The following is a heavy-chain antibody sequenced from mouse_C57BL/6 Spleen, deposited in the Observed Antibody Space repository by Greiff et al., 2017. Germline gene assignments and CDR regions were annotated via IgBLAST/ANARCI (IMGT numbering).Heavy chain of an antibody. V-gene: IGHV1-26*01. J-gene: IGHJ2*01. CDR1: GYTFTDYY. CDR3: ARGTPHYYGSSYAYY. D-gene: IGHD1-1*01. Sequence: VQLQQSGPELVKPGASVKISCKASGYTFTDYYMNWVKQSHGKSLEWIGDINPNNGGTSYNQKFKGKATLTVDKSSSTAYVELRSLTSDDSAVXYCARGTPHYYGSSYAYYWGQGTTLTVSS. CDR2: INPNNGGT.